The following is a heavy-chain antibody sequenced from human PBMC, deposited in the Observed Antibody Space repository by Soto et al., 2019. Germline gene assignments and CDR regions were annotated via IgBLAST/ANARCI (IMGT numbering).Heavy chain of an antibody. CDR1: GGSISSYY. CDR3: ASFDGYYDILTGYGGFDY. J-gene: IGHJ4*02. CDR2: IYYSGST. Sequence: SETLSLTCTVSGGSISSYYWSWIRQPPGKGLEWIGYIYYSGSTNYNPSLKSRVTISVDTSKNQFSLKLSSVTAADTAVYYCASFDGYYDILTGYGGFDYWGQGTLVTVSS. V-gene: IGHV4-59*01. D-gene: IGHD3-9*01.